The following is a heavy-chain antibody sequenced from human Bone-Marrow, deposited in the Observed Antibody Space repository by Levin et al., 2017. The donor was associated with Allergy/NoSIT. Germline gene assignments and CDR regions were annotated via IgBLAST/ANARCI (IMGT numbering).Heavy chain of an antibody. V-gene: IGHV4-59*01. CDR2: IYDRGST. Sequence: PSETLSLTCTVSGGSLNSFYWNWIRQSPGKGLEWIGSIYDRGSTDYNPSLKSRVTISVDKSKRQFSLRLSSLTAADAALYYCARSPTPRITLYGVVNGGFDYWGQGILVTVSS. CDR1: GGSLNSFY. CDR3: ARSPTPRITLYGVVNGGFDY. J-gene: IGHJ4*02. D-gene: IGHD3-3*01.